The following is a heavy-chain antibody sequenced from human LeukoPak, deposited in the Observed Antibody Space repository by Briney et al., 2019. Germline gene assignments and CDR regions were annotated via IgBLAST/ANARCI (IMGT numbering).Heavy chain of an antibody. CDR3: ARGGFYCGGDCYVDY. CDR1: GGSFIPYY. CDR2: INHSGST. D-gene: IGHD2-21*02. V-gene: IGHV4-34*01. J-gene: IGHJ4*02. Sequence: SETLSLTCAVYGGSFIPYYWSWIRQPPGKGLEWIGEINHSGSTNYSPSLKSRVTISVDTSKNQFSLKLSSVTAADTAVYYCARGGFYCGGDCYVDYWGQGTLVTVSS.